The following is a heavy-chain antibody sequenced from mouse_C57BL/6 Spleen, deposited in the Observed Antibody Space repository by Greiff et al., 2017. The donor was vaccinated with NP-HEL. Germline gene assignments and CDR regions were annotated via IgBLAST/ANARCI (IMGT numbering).Heavy chain of an antibody. J-gene: IGHJ2*01. V-gene: IGHV1-69*01. CDR3: ARKGYSNYYFDY. D-gene: IGHD2-5*01. CDR2: IDPSDSYT. CDR1: GYTFTSYW. Sequence: QVQLQQPGAELVMPGASVTLSCKASGYTFTSYWMHWVKQRPGQGLEWIGEIDPSDSYTNSNQTFKGKYTLTVDKSSSTAYMQLSSLTSEDSAVYYCARKGYSNYYFDYWGQGTTLTVSS.